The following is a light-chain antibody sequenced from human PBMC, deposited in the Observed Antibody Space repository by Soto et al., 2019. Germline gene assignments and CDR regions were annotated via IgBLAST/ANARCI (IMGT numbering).Light chain of an antibody. V-gene: IGKV1-9*01. CDR2: LAS. CDR1: QGIRTY. CDR3: QQLDSDPPWM. J-gene: IGKJ1*01. Sequence: IHLTQSPSSLYASVGDRVTITCRASQGIRTYLAWYHQSPGRAPKLLIYLASNLHTGVPSRFSGSGSGTECTLTISGLQPEDFATYYCQQLDSDPPWMFGQGTRVDIK.